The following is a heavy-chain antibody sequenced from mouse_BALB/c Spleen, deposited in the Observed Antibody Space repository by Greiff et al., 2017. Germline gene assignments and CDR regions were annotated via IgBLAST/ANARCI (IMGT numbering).Heavy chain of an antibody. CDR2: INPYNGDT. CDR1: GYSFTGYF. D-gene: IGHD1-1*01. CDR3: ARWGGSSPYYYAMDY. J-gene: IGHJ4*01. Sequence: EVKLMESGPELVKPGASVKISCKASGYSFTGYFMNWVMQSHGKSLEWIGRINPYNGDTFYNQKFKGKATLTVDKSSSTAHMELRSLASEDSAVYYCARWGGSSPYYYAMDYWGQGTSVTVSS. V-gene: IGHV1-20*02.